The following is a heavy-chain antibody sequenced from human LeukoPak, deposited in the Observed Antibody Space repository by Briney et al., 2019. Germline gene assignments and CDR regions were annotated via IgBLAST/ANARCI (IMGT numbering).Heavy chain of an antibody. CDR1: GYSISSGYY. J-gene: IGHJ5*02. D-gene: IGHD6-19*01. CDR2: IYHSGST. V-gene: IGHV4-38-2*01. Sequence: SETLSLTCAVSGYSISSGYYWGWIRQPPGKGLEWIGSIYHSGSTYYNPSLKSRVTISVDTSKNQFSRKLSSVTAADTAVYSCASVRRSGGWYNWFDPWGQGTLVTVSS. CDR3: ASVRRSGGWYNWFDP.